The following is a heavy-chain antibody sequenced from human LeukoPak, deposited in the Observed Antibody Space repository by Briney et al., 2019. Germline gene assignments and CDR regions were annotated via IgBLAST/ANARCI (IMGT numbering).Heavy chain of an antibody. CDR2: IYHSGTT. D-gene: IGHD5-24*01. CDR3: ARGWLQSWFDP. Sequence: SETLSLTCAVSGGSISSSSNWWSWVRQPPGKGLEWIGEIYHSGTTNYNPSLRGRVTISVDKSKNHFSPKVSSVTAADTAVYYCARGWLQSWFDPWGQGTLVTVSS. J-gene: IGHJ5*02. V-gene: IGHV4-4*02. CDR1: GGSISSSSNW.